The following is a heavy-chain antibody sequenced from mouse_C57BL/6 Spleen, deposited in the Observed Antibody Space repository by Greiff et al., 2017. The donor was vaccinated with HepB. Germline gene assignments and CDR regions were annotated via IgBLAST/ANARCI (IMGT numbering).Heavy chain of an antibody. V-gene: IGHV1-54*01. CDR2: INPGSGGT. D-gene: IGHD1-1*01. CDR3: ARDYYGSMGYFDD. Sequence: QVQLKESGAELVRPGTSVKVSCKASGYAFTNYLIEWVKQRPGQGLEWIGVINPGSGGTNYNEKFKGKATLTADKSSSTAYMQLSSLTSEDSAVYFGARDYYGSMGYFDDWGTGTTVTVSS. CDR1: GYAFTNYL. J-gene: IGHJ1*03.